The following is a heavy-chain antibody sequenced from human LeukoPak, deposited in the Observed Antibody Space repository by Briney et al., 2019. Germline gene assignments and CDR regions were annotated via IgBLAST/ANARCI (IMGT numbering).Heavy chain of an antibody. CDR3: ARQREYYESSGYYSFDY. CDR2: IYSSGST. Sequence: SETLSLTCTVSGGSISSYYWSWIRQPPGRGLEWIGYIYSSGSTNYNPSLKSRVTISVDTSKNQFSLKLSSVTAADTAVYYWARQREYYESSGYYSFDYWGQGTLSPSPQ. D-gene: IGHD3-22*01. J-gene: IGHJ4*02. CDR1: GGSISSYY. V-gene: IGHV4-59*08.